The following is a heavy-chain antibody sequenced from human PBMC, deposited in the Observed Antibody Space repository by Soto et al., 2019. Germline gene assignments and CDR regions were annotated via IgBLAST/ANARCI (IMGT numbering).Heavy chain of an antibody. CDR1: GGSIISGY. J-gene: IGHJ4*02. CDR3: AGLRGYAGSPIDY. D-gene: IGHD2-15*01. V-gene: IGHV4-59*01. Sequence: SETLSLTCTVSGGSIISGYWSWIRQPPGKGLEWIGYISYSGNTNYNPSLKSRVTMSVDTPKNQFSLRLSSVTTADTAVYYCAGLRGYAGSPIDYWGQGTLVTVSS. CDR2: ISYSGNT.